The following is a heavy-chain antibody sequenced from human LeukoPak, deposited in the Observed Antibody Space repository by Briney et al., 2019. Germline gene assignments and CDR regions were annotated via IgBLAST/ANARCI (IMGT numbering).Heavy chain of an antibody. V-gene: IGHV3-20*01. CDR3: ARGYYGSGSSHYYYYCGMDV. CDR1: GFTLDDYG. CDR2: INWCGGST. D-gene: IGHD3-10*01. J-gene: IGHJ6*02. Sequence: PGESLRLSCGASGFTLDDYGMRWVRQAPGKGVEWVYGINWCGGSTGYADSVKGRFTIPRDNAKNSLYLQMNSLRAEDTAVSHCARGYYGSGSSHYYYYCGMDVWGQGTTVTVSS.